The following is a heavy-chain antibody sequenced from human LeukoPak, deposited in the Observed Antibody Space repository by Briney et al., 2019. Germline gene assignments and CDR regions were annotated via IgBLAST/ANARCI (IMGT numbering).Heavy chain of an antibody. V-gene: IGHV3-13*04. Sequence: GGSLRLSCAASGFAFSSYDMHWVRQATGKGLEWVSAIGTAGDTYYPGSLKGRFTISRENAKNSLYLQMNSLRAGDTAVYYCARAYRGYYGSGSYYNDAFDIWGQGTMVTVSS. CDR2: IGTAGDT. J-gene: IGHJ3*02. CDR1: GFAFSSYD. CDR3: ARAYRGYYGSGSYYNDAFDI. D-gene: IGHD3-10*01.